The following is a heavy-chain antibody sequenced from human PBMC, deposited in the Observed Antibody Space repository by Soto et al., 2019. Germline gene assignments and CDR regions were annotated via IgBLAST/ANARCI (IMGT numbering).Heavy chain of an antibody. Sequence: SETLSLTCTVSGDSISSGTHYWNWIRQHPGKGLEWIGYISSSGNSYYSPSLKSRVFMSVDTSKNLFSLKLTSVTAADTAIYFCARLVYDTRLNYMYFDFWGQGALVTVSS. V-gene: IGHV4-31*03. CDR1: GDSISSGTHY. J-gene: IGHJ4*02. CDR3: ARLVYDTRLNYMYFDF. D-gene: IGHD3-10*01. CDR2: ISSSGNS.